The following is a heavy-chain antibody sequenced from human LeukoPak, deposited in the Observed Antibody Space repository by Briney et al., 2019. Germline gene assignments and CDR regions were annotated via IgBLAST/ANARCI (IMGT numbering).Heavy chain of an antibody. CDR3: ARDSEWGSAFDI. Sequence: GGSLRLSCAASGFTFSSYSMNWVRQAPGKGLEWVSSISSSSSYIYYADSVKGRFTISRDNAKNSLYLQMNSLRAEDTAVYYCARDSEWGSAFDIWGQGTMVTVSS. J-gene: IGHJ3*02. V-gene: IGHV3-21*01. CDR2: ISSSSSYI. CDR1: GFTFSSYS. D-gene: IGHD3-3*01.